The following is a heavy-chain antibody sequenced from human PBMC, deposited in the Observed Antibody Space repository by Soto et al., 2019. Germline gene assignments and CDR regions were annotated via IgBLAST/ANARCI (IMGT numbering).Heavy chain of an antibody. Sequence: EVQLVESGGGLVKPGGSLRLSCAASGFTFSSYSMNWVRQAPGKGLECVSSISSSNTYIYYADSVKGRFTISRDNAKNSLYLQMNSLRAEDTAVYYCARDPSLKAATGTFDYWGQGTLVTVSS. CDR2: ISSSNTYI. V-gene: IGHV3-21*01. D-gene: IGHD6-13*01. J-gene: IGHJ4*02. CDR1: GFTFSSYS. CDR3: ARDPSLKAATGTFDY.